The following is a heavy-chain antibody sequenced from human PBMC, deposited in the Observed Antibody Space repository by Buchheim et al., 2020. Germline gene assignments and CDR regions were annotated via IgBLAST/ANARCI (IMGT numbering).Heavy chain of an antibody. CDR1: GFTFTSSA. J-gene: IGHJ3*02. CDR3: AATLTRGYSPSGSYSEI. D-gene: IGHD1-26*01. Sequence: QVQLVQSGPEVKKPGTSVKVSCKASGFTFTSSAMQCVRQARGQRLEWIGWIVVGSGNTNYAQKFQERVTITRDMSTSTAYMELSSLRFEDTAVYYCAATLTRGYSPSGSYSEIWGQGT. V-gene: IGHV1-58*02. CDR2: IVVGSGNT.